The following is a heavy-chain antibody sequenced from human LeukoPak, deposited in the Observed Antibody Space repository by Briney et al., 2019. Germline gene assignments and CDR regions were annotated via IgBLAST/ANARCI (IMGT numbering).Heavy chain of an antibody. V-gene: IGHV3-33*01. Sequence: GGSLRLSCAASGFTFSSYGMHWVRQAPGKGLEWVAVIWYDGSNKYYADSVKGRFTISRDNSKNTLYLQMNSLRAEDTAVYYCARDWRAIRFGELALSYFAYWGQGTLVTVSS. CDR2: IWYDGSNK. J-gene: IGHJ4*02. CDR1: GFTFSSYG. D-gene: IGHD3-10*01. CDR3: ARDWRAIRFGELALSYFAY.